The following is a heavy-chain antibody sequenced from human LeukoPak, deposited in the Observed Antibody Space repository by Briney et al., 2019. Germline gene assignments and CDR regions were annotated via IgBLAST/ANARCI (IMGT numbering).Heavy chain of an antibody. CDR2: MSYDGSHK. V-gene: IGHV3-30*04. Sequence: PGRSLRLSCAASGFTFSTYAMHWVRQAPGKGLEWVAVMSYDGSHKYYADSVKGRFTISRDNSKNTLYLQMNSLRAEDTAVYYCARGRVLVVAASNFIDYCGQGTLVTVSS. CDR3: ARGRVLVVAASNFIDY. D-gene: IGHD2-15*01. CDR1: GFTFSTYA. J-gene: IGHJ4*02.